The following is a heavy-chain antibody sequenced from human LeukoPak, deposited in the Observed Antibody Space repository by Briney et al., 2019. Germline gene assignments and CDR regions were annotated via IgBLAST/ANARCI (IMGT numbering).Heavy chain of an antibody. CDR3: ARAVGRGQLWGILVY. CDR2: ISYNGSNK. CDR1: GFTFSSYA. Sequence: SLRLSCAASGFTFSSYAMHWVRQAPRKGLERVSVISYNGSNKYYADSVKSRLTNSRGKVKNTLYLQMNSLRAEDTGVYYCARAVGRGQLWGILVYWGQGTLVIVSS. D-gene: IGHD5-18*01. J-gene: IGHJ4*02. V-gene: IGHV3-30-3*01.